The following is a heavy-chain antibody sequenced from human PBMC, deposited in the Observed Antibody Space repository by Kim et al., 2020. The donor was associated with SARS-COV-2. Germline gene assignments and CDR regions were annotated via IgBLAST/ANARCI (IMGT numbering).Heavy chain of an antibody. Sequence: SETLSLTCAVYGGSFSGYYWSWIRQPPGKGLEWIGEINHSGSTNYNPSLKSRVTISVDTSKNQFSLKLSSVTAADTAVYYCARTPGIAVAGTRPRHFDYWGQGTLVTVSS. D-gene: IGHD6-19*01. CDR1: GGSFSGYY. V-gene: IGHV4-34*01. J-gene: IGHJ4*02. CDR2: INHSGST. CDR3: ARTPGIAVAGTRPRHFDY.